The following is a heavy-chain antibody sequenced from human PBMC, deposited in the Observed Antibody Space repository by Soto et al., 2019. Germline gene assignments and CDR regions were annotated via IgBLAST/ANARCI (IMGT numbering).Heavy chain of an antibody. D-gene: IGHD2-15*01. CDR1: GYTFTSYG. J-gene: IGHJ4*02. CDR2: ISAYNGNT. CDR3: ARDLDCSGGSSPGPPASGGY. Sequence: GASVKVSCKASGYTFTSYGISWVRQAPGQGLEWMGWISAYNGNTNYAQKLQGRVTMTTDTSTSTAYMELRSLRSDDTAVYYCARDLDCSGGSSPGPPASGGYWRQGTLVTVSS. V-gene: IGHV1-18*01.